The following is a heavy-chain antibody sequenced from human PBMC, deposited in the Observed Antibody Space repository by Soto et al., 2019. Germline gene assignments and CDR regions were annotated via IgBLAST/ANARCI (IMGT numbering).Heavy chain of an antibody. D-gene: IGHD3-10*01. Sequence: GGPLRLSCAASGFTFSSYGMHWVRQAPGKGLEWVAIILHDGNNKYYADSVKGRFTISRDNSKNTLYLQMNSLRTEDTAIYYCARDDEGGSYCDLGYWGQGTLVTVSS. CDR3: ARDDEGGSYCDLGY. CDR2: ILHDGNNK. J-gene: IGHJ4*02. V-gene: IGHV3-30*03. CDR1: GFTFSSYG.